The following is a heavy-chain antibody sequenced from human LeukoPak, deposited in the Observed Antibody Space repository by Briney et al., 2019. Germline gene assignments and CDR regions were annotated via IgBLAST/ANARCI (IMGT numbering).Heavy chain of an antibody. J-gene: IGHJ6*02. V-gene: IGHV4-31*03. Sequence: SETLSLTCTVSGGSISSAAYYWSWIRQHPGKGLEWIGYIYHSGSTNYNPSLKSRVNISVDTSKNQFSLNLTSVTAADTAVYYCARGWVVVVPVAILDWGQGTTVTVSS. CDR3: ARGWVVVVPVAILD. CDR2: IYHSGST. CDR1: GGSISSAAYY. D-gene: IGHD2-2*01.